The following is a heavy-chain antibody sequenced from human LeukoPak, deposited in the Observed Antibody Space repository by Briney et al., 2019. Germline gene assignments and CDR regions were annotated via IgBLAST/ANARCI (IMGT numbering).Heavy chain of an antibody. D-gene: IGHD3-3*01. Sequence: SETLSLTCTVSGGSISSSSYYWGWIRQPPGKGLEWIGSIYYSGSTYYNPSLKSRVTISVDTSKNQFSLKLSSVTAADTAVYYCARHAYYDFWSGPYYSDYWGQGTLVTVSS. CDR1: GGSISSSSYY. CDR3: ARHAYYDFWSGPYYSDY. J-gene: IGHJ4*02. V-gene: IGHV4-39*01. CDR2: IYYSGST.